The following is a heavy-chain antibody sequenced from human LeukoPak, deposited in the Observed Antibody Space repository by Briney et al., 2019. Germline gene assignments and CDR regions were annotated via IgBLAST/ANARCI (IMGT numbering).Heavy chain of an antibody. Sequence: ASETLSLTCTVSGGSIRRSAYYWGWIRQPPGKGLEWIATMFHNGSSYHNLALQSRVTVSLDMPKNQFSLKLNSVTAADTAVYYCARVFDDYGFGRAYFDYWGQGTLVTVSS. D-gene: IGHD4-17*01. V-gene: IGHV4-39*01. CDR1: GGSIRRSAYY. CDR3: ARVFDDYGFGRAYFDY. CDR2: MFHNGSS. J-gene: IGHJ4*02.